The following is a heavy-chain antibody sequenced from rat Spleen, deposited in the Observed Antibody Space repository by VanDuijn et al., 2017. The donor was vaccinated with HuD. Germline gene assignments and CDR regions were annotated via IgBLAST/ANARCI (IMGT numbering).Heavy chain of an antibody. D-gene: IGHD4-3*01. CDR2: ISYEGSGT. V-gene: IGHV5-22*01. CDR3: ASFSGGPFAY. J-gene: IGHJ3*01. Sequence: EVKLVESGGGLVQPGRSLKLSCEASGFTFSDYYMAWVRQAPKKGLEWVASISYEGSGTYYGDSVKGRFTVSRENAKSTLYLQMNSLRSEDTATYYCASFSGGPFAYWGQGTLVTVSS. CDR1: GFTFSDYY.